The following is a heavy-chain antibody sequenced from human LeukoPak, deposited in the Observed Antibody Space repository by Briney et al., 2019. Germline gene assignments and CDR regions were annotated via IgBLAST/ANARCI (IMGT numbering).Heavy chain of an antibody. CDR2: IWYDGTNK. J-gene: IGHJ4*02. Sequence: GGSLRLSCAASGFTFSAYGMHWVRQAPGKGLEWVAVIWYDGTNKYYADSVKGRFTISRDNSKNTLHLQMNSLRAEGTAVYYCARDRVPGIVVAGTDGWGQGTLVTVSS. CDR1: GFTFSAYG. V-gene: IGHV3-33*01. D-gene: IGHD6-19*01. CDR3: ARDRVPGIVVAGTDG.